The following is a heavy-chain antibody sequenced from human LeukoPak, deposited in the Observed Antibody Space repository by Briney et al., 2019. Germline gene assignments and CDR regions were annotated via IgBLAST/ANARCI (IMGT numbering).Heavy chain of an antibody. CDR2: ISGSGGST. CDR3: AKQGQYSSRVHYYYYGMDV. CDR1: GFTFSSYA. Sequence: GGSLRLSCAASGFTFSSYAMSWVRQAPGKGLEWVSAISGSGGSTYYADSVKGRFTISRDNSKNTLYLQMNSLSAEDTAVYYCAKQGQYSSRVHYYYYGMDVWDQGTTVTVSS. J-gene: IGHJ6*02. V-gene: IGHV3-23*01. D-gene: IGHD6-13*01.